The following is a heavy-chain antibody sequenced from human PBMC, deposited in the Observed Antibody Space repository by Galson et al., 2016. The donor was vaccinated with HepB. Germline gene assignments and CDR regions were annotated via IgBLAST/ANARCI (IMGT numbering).Heavy chain of an antibody. CDR3: AAAVAGNFDY. CDR2: ISAYNGNT. Sequence: SVKVSCKASGYTFTSYGITWVRQAPGQGLEWMGWISAYNGNTNYAQKLQGRVTMTTDTSTSKADMELRSLRSDDTAVYYCAAAVAGNFDYWGQGILVTVSS. V-gene: IGHV1-18*04. CDR1: GYTFTSYG. J-gene: IGHJ4*02. D-gene: IGHD6-19*01.